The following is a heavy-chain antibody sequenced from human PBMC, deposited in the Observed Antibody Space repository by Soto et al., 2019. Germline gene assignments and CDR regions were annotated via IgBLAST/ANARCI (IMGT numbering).Heavy chain of an antibody. CDR2: INPNIGGT. CDR1: GYTFTGYY. J-gene: IGHJ4*02. Sequence: ASVKVCCKASGYTFTGYYMHWVRQAPGQGLEWMGWINPNIGGTNYAQKFQGWVTTTRDTSISPAYMELRRLRFDDTAVYYCARHPTPYSELDYWGQGTLVTVSS. D-gene: IGHD6-13*01. CDR3: ARHPTPYSELDY. V-gene: IGHV1-2*04.